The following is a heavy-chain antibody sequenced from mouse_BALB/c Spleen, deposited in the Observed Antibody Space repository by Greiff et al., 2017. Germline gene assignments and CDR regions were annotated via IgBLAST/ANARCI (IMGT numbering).Heavy chain of an antibody. CDR3: ARRITTVVANAMDY. D-gene: IGHD1-1*01. CDR1: GYAFTNYL. CDR2: INPGSGGT. Sequence: VQLQQSGAELVRPGTSVKVSCKASGYAFTNYLIEWVKQRPGQGLEWIGVINPGSGGTNYNEKFKGKATLTADKSSSTAYMQLSSLTSDDSAVYFCARRITTVVANAMDYWGQGTSVTVSS. V-gene: IGHV1-54*01. J-gene: IGHJ4*01.